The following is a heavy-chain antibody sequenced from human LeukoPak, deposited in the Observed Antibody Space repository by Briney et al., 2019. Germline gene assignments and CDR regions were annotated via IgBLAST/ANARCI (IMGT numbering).Heavy chain of an antibody. CDR2: MNPNSGNT. J-gene: IGHJ5*02. D-gene: IGHD2-15*01. Sequence: ASVKVSCKASGYTFISYDINWVRQAPGQGLEWMGWMNPNSGNTGYAQKFQGRVTITRNTSISTAYMELSSLRSEDTAVYYCARGPARYCSGGSCRKPNWFDPWGQGTLVTVSS. CDR3: ARGPARYCSGGSCRKPNWFDP. V-gene: IGHV1-8*03. CDR1: GYTFISYD.